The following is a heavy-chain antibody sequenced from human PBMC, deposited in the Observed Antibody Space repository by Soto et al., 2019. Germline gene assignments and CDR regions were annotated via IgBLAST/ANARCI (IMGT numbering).Heavy chain of an antibody. CDR2: IIPVFQTA. D-gene: IGHD3-22*01. CDR1: GGLFSSYP. J-gene: IGHJ4*02. CDR3: ARGGSGYTWFNEF. Sequence: QEQLVQSGAEVKKPGSSVKVSCKASGGLFSSYPISWVQHVPGLGLEWMGGIIPVFQTAYYTQGFQGRVTITAEESTNTAYMELSSLRSEDTAIYYCARGGSGYTWFNEFWGQGTLVTVSS. V-gene: IGHV1-69*01.